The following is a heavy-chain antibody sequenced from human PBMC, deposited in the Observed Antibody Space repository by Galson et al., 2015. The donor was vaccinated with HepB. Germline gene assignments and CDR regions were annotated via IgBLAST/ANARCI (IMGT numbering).Heavy chain of an antibody. J-gene: IGHJ6*02. CDR3: ARGLRIVVVPAAISEDYGMDV. D-gene: IGHD2-2*02. Sequence: SLRLSCAASGFTFSDYYMSWIRQAPGKGLEWVSYISSSGSTIYYADSVKGRFTISRDNAKNSLYLQMNSLRAEDTAVYYCARGLRIVVVPAAISEDYGMDVWGQGTTVTVSS. V-gene: IGHV3-11*01. CDR1: GFTFSDYY. CDR2: ISSSGSTI.